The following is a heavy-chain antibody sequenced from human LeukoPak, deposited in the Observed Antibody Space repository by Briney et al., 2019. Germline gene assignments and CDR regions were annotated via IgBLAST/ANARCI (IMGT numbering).Heavy chain of an antibody. CDR1: GFTFSSYA. CDR3: ARPNSRGFYFSIRFDY. J-gene: IGHJ4*02. D-gene: IGHD3-22*01. Sequence: TGGSLRLSCTASGFTFSSYAMSWVRQAPGKGLEWVSFMSGSGGTTYYADSVKGRFTVSRDNSKNTLYLQMNSLRAEATAVYYCARPNSRGFYFSIRFDYWGQGTLVTVSS. CDR2: MSGSGGTT. V-gene: IGHV3-23*01.